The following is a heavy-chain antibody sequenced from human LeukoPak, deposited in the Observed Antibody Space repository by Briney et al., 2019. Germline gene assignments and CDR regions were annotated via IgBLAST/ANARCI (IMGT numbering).Heavy chain of an antibody. CDR2: IKPSGGST. V-gene: IGHV1-46*01. CDR3: AREVPGNFNFDY. Sequence: ASVKVSCKASGYTFTSYYTHWVRQAPGQGLEWMGIIKPSGGSTLYAQKFQGRVTVTSDMFTSTVYVELSSLRSEDTAVYYCAREVPGNFNFDYWGQGTLVTVSS. J-gene: IGHJ4*02. CDR1: GYTFTSYY.